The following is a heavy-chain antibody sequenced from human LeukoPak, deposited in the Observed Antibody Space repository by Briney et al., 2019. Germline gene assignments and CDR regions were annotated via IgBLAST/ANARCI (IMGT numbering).Heavy chain of an antibody. CDR3: ASETLAVAAPAAFDI. Sequence: GGSLRLSCAASGFTFSSYWMDWVRHAPGKGVVWVSRINSDGSSTIYADSVKGRFTISRDNAKNTLYLQMNSLRAEDTAVYYCASETLAVAAPAAFDIWGQGTMVTVSS. V-gene: IGHV3-74*01. CDR2: INSDGSST. D-gene: IGHD6-19*01. CDR1: GFTFSSYW. J-gene: IGHJ3*02.